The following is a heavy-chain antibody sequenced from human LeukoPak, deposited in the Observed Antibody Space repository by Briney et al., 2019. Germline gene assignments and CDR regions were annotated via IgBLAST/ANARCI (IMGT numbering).Heavy chain of an antibody. D-gene: IGHD5-24*01. CDR2: IPKDGSNK. V-gene: IGHV3-30*02. Sequence: GGSLRLSCAASGFTFSSYGMHWVRQAPGKGLEWVAYIPKDGSNKFYADSVKGRFTISRDNAKNTLYLQMNSLRAEDTAVYYCAKQMAVDYFDYWGQGTLVTLSS. CDR3: AKQMAVDYFDY. CDR1: GFTFSSYG. J-gene: IGHJ4*02.